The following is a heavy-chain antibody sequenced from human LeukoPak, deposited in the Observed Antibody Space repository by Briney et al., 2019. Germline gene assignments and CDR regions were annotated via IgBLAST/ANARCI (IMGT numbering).Heavy chain of an antibody. Sequence: PSQTLSLTCTVSGDSISSGDYYWSWIRQPPGKGLEWIGYIYYSGSTNYNPSLKSRVTISVDTSKNQFSLKLSSVTAADTAVYYCARGAAAAGTNYWGQGTLVTVSS. D-gene: IGHD6-13*01. CDR2: IYYSGST. CDR3: ARGAAAAGTNY. J-gene: IGHJ4*02. V-gene: IGHV4-61*08. CDR1: GDSISSGDYY.